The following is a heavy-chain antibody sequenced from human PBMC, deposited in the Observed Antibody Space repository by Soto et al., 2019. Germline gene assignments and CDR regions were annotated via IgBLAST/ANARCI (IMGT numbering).Heavy chain of an antibody. CDR1: GYTFTSYG. CDR3: ARGRNGDY. D-gene: IGHD1-1*01. J-gene: IGHJ4*02. V-gene: IGHV1-18*01. Sequence: QVNLVQSGAEVKKPGASVKVSCKASGYTFTSYGITWVRQAPGQGLEWMGWISAHNGNTDSAKKLQGRVIVTRDTSPSTAYMELRSLISDDTAVYYCARGRNGDYWGQGALVTVSS. CDR2: ISAHNGNT.